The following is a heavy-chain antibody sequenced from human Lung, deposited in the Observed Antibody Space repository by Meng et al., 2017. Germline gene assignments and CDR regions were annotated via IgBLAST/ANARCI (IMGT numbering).Heavy chain of an antibody. J-gene: IGHJ4*02. CDR1: GYNFPDYY. Sequence: QGQVVQHGAEGKKPGVPGKVPCTPSGYNFPDYYIHWVRRAPGQGLEWMGRINPKSGDTHYAQKFQARVTMTGDTSISTAYMELSGLRSDDTAMYYCARDEDISAAGKLFGDYWGQGTLVTVSS. D-gene: IGHD6-25*01. V-gene: IGHV1-2*06. CDR2: INPKSGDT. CDR3: ARDEDISAAGKLFGDY.